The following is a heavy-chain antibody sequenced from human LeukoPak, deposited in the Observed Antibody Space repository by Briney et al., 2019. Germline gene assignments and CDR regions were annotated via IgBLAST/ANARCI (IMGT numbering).Heavy chain of an antibody. D-gene: IGHD6-19*01. Sequence: GRSLRLSRAASGFTFDDYAMHWVRQAPGKGLEWVSGISWNSGDIGYADSVKGRFTISRDNAKNSLYLQMNSLRVEDMALYYCAKGKDVAVAGTFDYWGQGTLVTVSS. CDR1: GFTFDDYA. CDR3: AKGKDVAVAGTFDY. CDR2: ISWNSGDI. J-gene: IGHJ4*02. V-gene: IGHV3-9*03.